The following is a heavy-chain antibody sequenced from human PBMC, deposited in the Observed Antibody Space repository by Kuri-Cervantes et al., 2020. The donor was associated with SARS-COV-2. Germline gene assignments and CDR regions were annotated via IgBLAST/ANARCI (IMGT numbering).Heavy chain of an antibody. CDR2: ISSDGKTM. J-gene: IGHJ6*02. D-gene: IGHD3-3*01. V-gene: IGHV3-30*03. CDR3: ARDPDYRVVYYYHGMDV. Sequence: GESLKISCAASGFTVSSNYMSWVRQAPGKGLEWVAVISSDGKTMYYADSVKGRVTISRDNSENTVHLQMSSLRPEDTALYFCARDPDYRVVYYYHGMDVWGQGTTVTVSS. CDR1: GFTVSSNY.